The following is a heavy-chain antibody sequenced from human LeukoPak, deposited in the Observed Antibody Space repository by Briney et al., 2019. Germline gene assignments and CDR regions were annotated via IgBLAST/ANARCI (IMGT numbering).Heavy chain of an antibody. CDR2: IIPIFGTA. D-gene: IGHD3-22*01. CDR1: GGTFSSYA. Sequence: SVKVSCKASGGTFSSYAISWVRQAPGQGLEWMGGIIPIFGTANYAQKFQGRVTITADESTSTAYMELSSLRSDDTAVYYCARGLTEYDSSGYYYEAAFDIWGQGTMVTVSS. V-gene: IGHV1-69*01. J-gene: IGHJ3*02. CDR3: ARGLTEYDSSGYYYEAAFDI.